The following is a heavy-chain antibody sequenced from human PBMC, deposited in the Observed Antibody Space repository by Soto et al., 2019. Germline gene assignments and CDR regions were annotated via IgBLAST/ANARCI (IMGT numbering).Heavy chain of an antibody. D-gene: IGHD6-19*01. CDR3: ARDTSRIAVAVDFDY. Sequence: ASVKVSCKASGYTFTNYAVTWVRQAPGQGLEWMGWISAYNGNTSYAQTLQGRVTLTTDTSTNTAYMELRSLRPDDTAIYYCARDTSRIAVAVDFDYWGQGTLVTVSS. J-gene: IGHJ4*02. CDR2: ISAYNGNT. V-gene: IGHV1-18*01. CDR1: GYTFTNYA.